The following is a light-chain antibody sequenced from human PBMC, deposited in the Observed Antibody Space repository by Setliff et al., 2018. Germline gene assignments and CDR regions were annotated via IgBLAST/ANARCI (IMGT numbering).Light chain of an antibody. J-gene: IGLJ1*01. Sequence: QSALTQPASVSGSPGQSITISCTGTSSDVGGYNYVSWYQQHPDKAPKLMIFDVSNRPSGVSNRFSGSKSGNTASLTISGLQAEDGADYYCSSYTSSSTQVCGTGTKVT. CDR3: SSYTSSSTQV. CDR1: SSDVGGYNY. V-gene: IGLV2-14*03. CDR2: DVS.